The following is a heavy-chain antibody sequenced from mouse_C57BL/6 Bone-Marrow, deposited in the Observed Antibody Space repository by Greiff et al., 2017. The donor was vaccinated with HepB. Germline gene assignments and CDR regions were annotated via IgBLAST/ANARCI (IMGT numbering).Heavy chain of an antibody. J-gene: IGHJ4*01. Sequence: QVQLQQSGAELVRPGSSVKLSCKASGYTFTSYWMDWVKQRPGQGLEWIGNIYPSDSETHYNQKFKDKATLTVDKSSSTAYIQLSSLTSEDTAVYYCARLGTTVVDIYYAMDYWGQGTSVTVSS. CDR1: GYTFTSYW. CDR3: ARLGTTVVDIYYAMDY. V-gene: IGHV1-61*01. CDR2: IYPSDSET. D-gene: IGHD1-1*01.